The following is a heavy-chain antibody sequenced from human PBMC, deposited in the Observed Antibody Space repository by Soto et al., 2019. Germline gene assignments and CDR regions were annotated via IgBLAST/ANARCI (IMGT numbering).Heavy chain of an antibody. V-gene: IGHV3-13*01. CDR1: GFTFSSYD. J-gene: IGHJ4*02. D-gene: IGHD3-10*01. CDR2: IGTAGDT. Sequence: GGSLRLSCAASGFTFSSYDMHWVRQATGKGLEWVSAIGTAGDTYYPGSVKGRFTISRENAKNSLYLQMNSLKAGDTAVYYCARGPYGSGSPIAPYYFDYWGQGTLVTVSS. CDR3: ARGPYGSGSPIAPYYFDY.